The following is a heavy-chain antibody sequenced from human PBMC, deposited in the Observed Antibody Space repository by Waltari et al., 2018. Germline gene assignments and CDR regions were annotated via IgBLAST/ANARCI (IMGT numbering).Heavy chain of an antibody. D-gene: IGHD5-12*01. Sequence: EVQLVESGGGLVQPGGSLRLSCAASGFTFSSYWMSWVRQAPGKGLGWLANIKQDGGEKYYVDSVKGRFTISRDKAKNSLYLQMNSLRAEDTAVYYCANSGYGPNFDYWGQGTLVTVSS. V-gene: IGHV3-7*01. J-gene: IGHJ4*02. CDR2: IKQDGGEK. CDR1: GFTFSSYW. CDR3: ANSGYGPNFDY.